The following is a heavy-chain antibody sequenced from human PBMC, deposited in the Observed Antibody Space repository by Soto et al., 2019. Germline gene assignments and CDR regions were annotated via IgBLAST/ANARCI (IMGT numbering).Heavy chain of an antibody. CDR2: IYYSGST. CDR1: GGSVSSGSYY. J-gene: IGHJ4*02. Sequence: QVQLQESGPGLVKPSETLSLTCTVSGGSVSSGSYYWSWIRQPPGKGLEWIGYIYYSGSTNYNPSLKSRVTISVDTSKNQFSLKLSSVTAADTTVYYCARTMVGAREGYFDYWGRGTLVTVSS. V-gene: IGHV4-61*01. D-gene: IGHD1-26*01. CDR3: ARTMVGAREGYFDY.